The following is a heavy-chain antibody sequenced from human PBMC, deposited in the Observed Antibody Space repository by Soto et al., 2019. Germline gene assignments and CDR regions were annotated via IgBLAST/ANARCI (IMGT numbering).Heavy chain of an antibody. J-gene: IGHJ4*02. CDR1: GFIFTSYA. Sequence: PGGSLRLSCAASGFIFTSYAMSWVRQAPGKGLEWVSTIGGSGGSTYYADSVKGRFTISRDNSKNTLYLQMNSLRAEDTAVYYCAKGRYDLYYFDYWGQGTLVTVSS. CDR3: AKGRYDLYYFDY. CDR2: IGGSGGST. V-gene: IGHV3-23*01. D-gene: IGHD1-1*01.